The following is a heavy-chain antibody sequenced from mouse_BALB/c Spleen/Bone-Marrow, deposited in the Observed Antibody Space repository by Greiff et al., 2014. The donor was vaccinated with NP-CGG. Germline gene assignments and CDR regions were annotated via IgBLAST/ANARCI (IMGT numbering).Heavy chain of an antibody. Sequence: VQLQQSGAELVRPGVSVKISCKGSGYTFTDYAMHWVKQSHAKSLEWIGIISTYYGDASYSQKFKGKATMTVDKSSSTAYMDLARLTSEDSAIYYCAREPGYDAMDYWGQGTSVTVSS. CDR2: ISTYYGDA. CDR1: GYTFTDYA. V-gene: IGHV1-67*01. CDR3: AREPGYDAMDY. J-gene: IGHJ4*01.